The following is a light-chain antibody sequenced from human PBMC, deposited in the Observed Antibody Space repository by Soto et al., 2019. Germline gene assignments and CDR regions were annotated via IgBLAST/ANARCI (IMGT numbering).Light chain of an antibody. CDR2: DNN. Sequence: QSVLTQPPSVSAALGLKVTISCSGSSSNIGNNYVSWYQQLPGTAPKLLIYDNNKRPSGIPDRFSGSKSGTSATLGITGLQTGDEADYYCGTWDSSLSVVVFGGGTKITVL. CDR3: GTWDSSLSVVV. J-gene: IGLJ2*01. V-gene: IGLV1-51*01. CDR1: SSNIGNNY.